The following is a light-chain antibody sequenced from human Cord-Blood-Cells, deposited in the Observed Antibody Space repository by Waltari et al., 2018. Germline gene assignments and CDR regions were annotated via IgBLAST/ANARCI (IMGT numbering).Light chain of an antibody. CDR3: QQYNNWPLT. J-gene: IGKJ4*01. CDR1: QSVSSN. Sequence: EIVMTQSPATLSVSTAERATRSCSASQSVSSNLAWYQHKPGQAPRFPIYGASTRATGIPARFSGCGSGTEFTLTISSLQSEDFAVYYCQQYNNWPLTFGGGTKVEIK. CDR2: GAS. V-gene: IGKV3-15*01.